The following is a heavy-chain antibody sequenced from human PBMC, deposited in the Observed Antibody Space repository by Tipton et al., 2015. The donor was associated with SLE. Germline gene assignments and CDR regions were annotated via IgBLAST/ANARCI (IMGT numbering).Heavy chain of an antibody. CDR1: GGTLRTYG. CDR2: IIPIAGTG. V-gene: IGHV1-69*05. J-gene: IGHJ6*03. D-gene: IGHD3-10*01. CDR3: ARGDWYGSTDYFYYYMDV. Sequence: QLVQSGAEVKRPGSSVKVSCQASGGTLRTYGTSWVRQAPGQGLEWMGGIIPIAGTGNYAQKFQGRVTITTDESANTAYMELSSLRSEDTAVYYCARGDWYGSTDYFYYYMDVWGQGTTVTVSS.